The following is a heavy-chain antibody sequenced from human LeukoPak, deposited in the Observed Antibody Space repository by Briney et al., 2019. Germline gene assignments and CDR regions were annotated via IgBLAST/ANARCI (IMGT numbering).Heavy chain of an antibody. CDR2: IYYSGST. D-gene: IGHD1-20*01. CDR1: GGSISSYY. V-gene: IGHV4-59*01. J-gene: IGHJ4*02. Sequence: PSETLSLTCTVSGGSISSYYWSWIRQPPGKGLEWIGYIYYSGSTNYNPSLKSRVTISVDTSKNQFSLKLSPVTAADTAVYYCARVSYNWNDPRGTFDYWGQGTLVTVSS. CDR3: ARVSYNWNDPRGTFDY.